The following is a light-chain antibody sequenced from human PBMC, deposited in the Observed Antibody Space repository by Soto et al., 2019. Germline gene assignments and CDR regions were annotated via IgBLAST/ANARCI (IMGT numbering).Light chain of an antibody. V-gene: IGKV3-20*01. CDR1: QSVSSSY. CDR2: GAS. CDR3: HQYDSSPIT. Sequence: EIVLTQSPGTLSLSPGGRATLSCRASQSVSSSYLAWYQQKPGQAPRLLIYGASSRATGIPDRFSGSGSGTDFTLTISRLEPEDFAVYYCHQYDSSPITFGGGTKVEIK. J-gene: IGKJ4*01.